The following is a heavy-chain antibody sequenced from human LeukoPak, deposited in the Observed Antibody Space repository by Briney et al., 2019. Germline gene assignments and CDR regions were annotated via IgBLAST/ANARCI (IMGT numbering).Heavy chain of an antibody. D-gene: IGHD3-22*01. J-gene: IGHJ4*02. Sequence: PGGSLRLSCAASGLSFRDHWMTWVRHPPGKGLEWVATIKQDGSVKYYLDSVKGRFTISRDNAKNSLYLQMNSLGAEDTAVYYCARGRFNYDSTGYSSFYYWGQGTLVTVSS. CDR3: ARGRFNYDSTGYSSFYY. V-gene: IGHV3-7*01. CDR2: IKQDGSVK. CDR1: GLSFRDHW.